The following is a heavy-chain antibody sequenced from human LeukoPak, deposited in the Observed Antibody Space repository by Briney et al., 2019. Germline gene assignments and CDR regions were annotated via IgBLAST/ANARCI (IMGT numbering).Heavy chain of an antibody. V-gene: IGHV3-53*01. CDR2: IYSGGST. CDR3: ARGSKVAYFGSGSPPRRLLLYPRQ. J-gene: IGHJ4*02. D-gene: IGHD3-10*01. CDR1: GFTVSSNY. Sequence: PGGSLRLSCAASGFTVSSNYMSWVRQAPGKGLEGGSVIYSGGSTYYADSVKGRFTISRDNSKNTLYLQMNSLRAEDTAVYYCARGSKVAYFGSGSPPRRLLLYPRQWGQGTLVTVSS.